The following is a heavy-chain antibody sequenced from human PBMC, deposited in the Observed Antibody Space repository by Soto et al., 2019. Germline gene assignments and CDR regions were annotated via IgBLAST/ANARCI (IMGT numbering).Heavy chain of an antibody. Sequence: PGGSLRLSCAASGFTFSSYAMSWVRQAPGKGLEWVSSISSSSSYIYYADSVKGRFTISRDNAKNSLYLQMNSLRAEDTAVYYCARDDDVVVTASIFDYWGQGTLVTVSS. CDR3: ARDDDVVVTASIFDY. J-gene: IGHJ4*02. CDR2: ISSSSSYI. V-gene: IGHV3-21*01. D-gene: IGHD2-21*02. CDR1: GFTFSSYA.